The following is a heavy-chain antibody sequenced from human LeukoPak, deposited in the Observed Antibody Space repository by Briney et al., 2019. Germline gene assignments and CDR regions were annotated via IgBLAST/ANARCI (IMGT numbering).Heavy chain of an antibody. CDR3: ARDHIAVAGTWYFDY. Sequence: GGSLRLSCAASGFTFSDYYMSWIRQAPGKGLEWVSYISSSGSTIYYADSVKGRFTISRDNAKNSLYLQMNSLRAEDTAVYYCARDHIAVAGTWYFDYWGQGTLVTVSS. V-gene: IGHV3-11*04. J-gene: IGHJ4*02. CDR1: GFTFSDYY. D-gene: IGHD6-19*01. CDR2: ISSSGSTI.